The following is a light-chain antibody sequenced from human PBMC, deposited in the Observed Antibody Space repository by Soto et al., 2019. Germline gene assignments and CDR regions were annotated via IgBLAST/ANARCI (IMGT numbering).Light chain of an antibody. CDR3: QHYGSSPLT. V-gene: IGKV3-20*01. J-gene: IGKJ4*01. CDR1: HSVSSSY. CDR2: SAS. Sequence: IVFTQSPGTLSLSPGERATLSCRTSHSVSSSYLAWYQQKPGQAPRLLIHSASSRATGIPDRFSGSGSGTDFTLTISRLEPEDSAVYYCQHYGSSPLTFGGGTKVDIK.